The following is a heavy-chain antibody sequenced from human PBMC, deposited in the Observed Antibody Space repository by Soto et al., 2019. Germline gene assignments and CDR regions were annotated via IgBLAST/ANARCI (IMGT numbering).Heavy chain of an antibody. CDR1: GGTFSSYA. V-gene: IGHV1-69*12. CDR3: ARGLAYCGGDCYSPAFDS. D-gene: IGHD2-21*02. Sequence: QVQLVQSGAEVKKPGSSVKVSCKASGGTFSSYAISWVRQAPGQGLEWMGGIIPIFGTANYAQKFQGRVTITADESTSTAYMELSSLRSEDTAVYYCARGLAYCGGDCYSPAFDSWGQGTMVTVSS. J-gene: IGHJ3*02. CDR2: IIPIFGTA.